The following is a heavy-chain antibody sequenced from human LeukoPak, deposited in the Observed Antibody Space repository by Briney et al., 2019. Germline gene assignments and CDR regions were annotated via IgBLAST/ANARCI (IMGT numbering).Heavy chain of an antibody. CDR1: GGSVNTYY. CDR2: ISITEGT. J-gene: IGHJ4*02. V-gene: IGHV4-4*07. D-gene: IGHD6-19*01. Sequence: PSETLSLTCSVSGGSVNTYYWSWIRQSAGKGLEWIGRISITEGTNYNPSLKSRVSMSVDASKNQVSLKLGSVTAADTAVYYCARLRRDINDWYADDCWGQGTLVTVPS. CDR3: ARLRRDINDWYADDC.